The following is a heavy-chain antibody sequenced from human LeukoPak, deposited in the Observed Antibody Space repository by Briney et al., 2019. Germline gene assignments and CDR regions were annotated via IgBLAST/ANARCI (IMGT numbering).Heavy chain of an antibody. Sequence: ASVKVSCKASGYTFTSYDINWVRQATGQGLEWMGWMNPNSGNTGYAQKFQGRVTMTRNTSISTAYMELSSLRSEDTAVYYCATASYCSSTSCYYYYGMDVWGQGTTVTVSS. CDR3: ATASYCSSTSCYYYYGMDV. CDR2: MNPNSGNT. V-gene: IGHV1-8*01. J-gene: IGHJ6*02. CDR1: GYTFTSYD. D-gene: IGHD2-2*01.